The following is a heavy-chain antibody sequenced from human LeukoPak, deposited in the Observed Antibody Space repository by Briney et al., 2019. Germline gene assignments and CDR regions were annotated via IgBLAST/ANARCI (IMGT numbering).Heavy chain of an antibody. CDR3: ARDASARMDYFYYYMDV. CDR1: GFISTNYW. CDR2: ISSSGTII. Sequence: GGSLRLSCAASGFISTNYWMSWVRQAPGKGLEWVSYISSSGTIIYYADSVKGRFTISRDNAKNSLYVQMSSLRAEDTAVYYCARDASARMDYFYYYMDVWGKGTTVTVSS. D-gene: IGHD6-13*01. V-gene: IGHV3-11*04. J-gene: IGHJ6*03.